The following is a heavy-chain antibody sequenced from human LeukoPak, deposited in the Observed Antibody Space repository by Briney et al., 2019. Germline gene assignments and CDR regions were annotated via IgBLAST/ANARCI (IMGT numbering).Heavy chain of an antibody. CDR1: GFTFSSYA. D-gene: IGHD3-10*01. CDR3: AKVTGWFGESLPSTYNWFDP. CDR2: ISGSGGST. V-gene: IGHV3-23*01. Sequence: GGSLRLSCAASGFTFSSYAMSWVRQAPGRGLEWVSAISGSGGSTYYADSVKGRFTISRDNSKNTLYLQMNSLRAEDTAVYYCAKVTGWFGESLPSTYNWFDPWGQGTLVTVSS. J-gene: IGHJ5*02.